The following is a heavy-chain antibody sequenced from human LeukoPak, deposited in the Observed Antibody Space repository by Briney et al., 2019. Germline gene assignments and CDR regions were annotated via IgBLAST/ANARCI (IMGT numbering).Heavy chain of an antibody. V-gene: IGHV3-7*04. CDR3: ARGGRGSYI. D-gene: IGHD3-16*01. CDR2: IKQDGSEK. J-gene: IGHJ4*02. Sequence: GGSLRLSCAASGFTFSGYWMSWVRQAPGKGLEWVANIKQDGSEKYYVDSVKGRFTISRDNAKNSLYLQMNSLRDEDTAVYYCARGGRGSYIWGQGTLVTVSS. CDR1: GFTFSGYW.